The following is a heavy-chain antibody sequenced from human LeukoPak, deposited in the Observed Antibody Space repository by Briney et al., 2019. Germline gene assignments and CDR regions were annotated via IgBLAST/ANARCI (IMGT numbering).Heavy chain of an antibody. V-gene: IGHV1-18*04. J-gene: IGHJ6*02. Sequence: ASVKVSCKASGYTFTSYYMHWVRQAPGQGLEWMGWISAYNGGTNYAQKFRGRVTMTTDTSTNTGYMELRSLRSDDTAVYFCARDQLRYYGSNSDMDFWGQGTTVTVSS. CDR2: ISAYNGGT. CDR1: GYTFTSYY. D-gene: IGHD3-10*01. CDR3: ARDQLRYYGSNSDMDF.